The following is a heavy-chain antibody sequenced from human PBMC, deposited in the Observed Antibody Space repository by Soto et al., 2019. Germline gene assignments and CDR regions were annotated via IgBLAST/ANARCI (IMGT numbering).Heavy chain of an antibody. Sequence: SVKVSCKASGGTFSSYAISWVRQAPGQGLEWMGGIIPIFGTANYAQKFQGRVTITADESTSTAYMELSSLRSEDTAVYYCARTEGLGTTVSYYYYGMDVWGQGTTVTVSS. CDR1: GGTFSSYA. D-gene: IGHD4-4*01. J-gene: IGHJ6*02. CDR2: IIPIFGTA. CDR3: ARTEGLGTTVSYYYYGMDV. V-gene: IGHV1-69*13.